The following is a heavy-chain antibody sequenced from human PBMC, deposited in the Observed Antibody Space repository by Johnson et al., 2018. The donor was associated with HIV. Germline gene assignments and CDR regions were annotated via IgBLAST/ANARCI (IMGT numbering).Heavy chain of an antibody. CDR3: ARVKSYGNWGSRKGGRESRAAFDI. D-gene: IGHD7-27*01. CDR2: INWNGGST. J-gene: IGHJ3*02. CDR1: GFTFRDYG. Sequence: VQLVESGGGVVQPRGSLRLSCAASGFTFRDYGMHWVRQAPGKGLEWVSGINWNGGSTGYGDSVKGRFTISRDNAKNSLYLQMNSLRAEDTAVYYCARVKSYGNWGSRKGGRESRAAFDIWGQGTMVTVSS. V-gene: IGHV3-20*04.